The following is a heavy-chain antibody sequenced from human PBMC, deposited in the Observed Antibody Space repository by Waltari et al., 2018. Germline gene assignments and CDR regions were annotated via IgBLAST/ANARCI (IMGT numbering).Heavy chain of an antibody. V-gene: IGHV4-39*07. Sequence: QESGPGRVKPSETLSPTCPVPGVPIRPSNYYWGWVRQPPGKGLEWIGTISYRGVSYYNSSLESRVTISLDTSKNQLSLRLASVIAADTAVYYCARNSGDLSWPWGQGTLVIVSS. CDR1: GVPIRPSNYY. CDR2: ISYRGVS. CDR3: ARNSGDLSWP. J-gene: IGHJ5*02. D-gene: IGHD3-16*02.